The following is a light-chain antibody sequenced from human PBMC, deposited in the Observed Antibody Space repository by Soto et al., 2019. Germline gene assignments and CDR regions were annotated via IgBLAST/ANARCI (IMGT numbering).Light chain of an antibody. J-gene: IGKJ1*01. V-gene: IGKV2D-29*01. CDR1: QSLLHSDGKTY. CDR3: MQSIQLPCT. Sequence: DIVLTQTPLSLSVTPGQPASISCKSSQSLLHSDGKTYLCWYLQKAGQPPQVLIYEVSNRFSGVQERLRGGGSGKDATLRISRVESEDVGVYCCMQSIQLPCTFGQGTNVEVK. CDR2: EVS.